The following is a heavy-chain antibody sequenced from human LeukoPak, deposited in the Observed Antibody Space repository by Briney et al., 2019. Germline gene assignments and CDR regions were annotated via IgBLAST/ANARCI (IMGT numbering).Heavy chain of an antibody. CDR3: ARGPLLRYFDWLSLDAFDI. CDR1: GGSFSGYY. J-gene: IGHJ3*02. V-gene: IGHV4-34*01. Sequence: KPSETLSLTCAVYGGSFSGYYWSWIRQPPGKGLEWIGEINHSGSTNYNPSLKSRVTISVDTSKNQFSLKLSSVTAADTAVYYCARGPLLRYFDWLSLDAFDIWGQGTMVTVSS. D-gene: IGHD3-9*01. CDR2: INHSGST.